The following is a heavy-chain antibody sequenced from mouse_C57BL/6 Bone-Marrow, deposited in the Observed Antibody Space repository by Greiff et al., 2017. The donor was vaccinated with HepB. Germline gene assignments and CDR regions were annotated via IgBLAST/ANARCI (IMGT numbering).Heavy chain of an antibody. CDR1: GYAFTNYL. V-gene: IGHV1-54*01. Sequence: VHLVESGAELVRPGTSVKVSCKASGYAFTNYLIEWVKQRPGQGLEWIGVINPGSGGTNYNEKFKGKATLTADKSSSTAYMQLSSLTSEDSAVYFCAREGIYYGNYGWFAYWGQGTLVTVSA. CDR3: AREGIYYGNYGWFAY. D-gene: IGHD2-1*01. J-gene: IGHJ3*01. CDR2: INPGSGGT.